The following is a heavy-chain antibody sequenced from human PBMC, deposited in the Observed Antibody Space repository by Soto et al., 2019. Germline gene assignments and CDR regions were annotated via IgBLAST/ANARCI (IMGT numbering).Heavy chain of an antibody. CDR1: GFTFSDYY. CDR3: AGGVVAVRYYYYYMAV. J-gene: IGHJ6*03. V-gene: IGHV3-11*01. CDR2: ISSSGSTI. D-gene: IGHD2-15*01. Sequence: PGGSLRLSCAASGFTFSDYYMSWIRQAPGKGLEWVSYISSSGSTIYYADSVKGRFTISRDNAKNSLYLQMNSLRAEDTAVYYCAGGVVAVRYYYYYMAVWGKGTTVTVSS.